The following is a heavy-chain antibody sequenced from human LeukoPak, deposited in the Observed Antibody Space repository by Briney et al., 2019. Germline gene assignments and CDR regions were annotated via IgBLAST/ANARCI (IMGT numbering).Heavy chain of an antibody. J-gene: IGHJ5*02. CDR2: IRSKANSYAT. Sequence: PGGSLRLSCAASGFTFSGSAMHWVRQASGKGLEWVGRIRSKANSYATAYAASVKGRFTISRDDSKNTAYLQMNSLKTEDTAVYYCTRDRFLSFDPWGQGTLVTVSS. CDR3: TRDRFLSFDP. D-gene: IGHD2/OR15-2a*01. CDR1: GFTFSGSA. V-gene: IGHV3-73*01.